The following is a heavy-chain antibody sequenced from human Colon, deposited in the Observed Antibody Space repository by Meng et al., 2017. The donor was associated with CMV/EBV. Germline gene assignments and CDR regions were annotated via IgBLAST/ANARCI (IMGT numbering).Heavy chain of an antibody. J-gene: IGHJ4*02. CDR1: GYNFANYA. D-gene: IGHD3-10*01. CDR3: ARDYYYGSGLDY. V-gene: IGHV7-4-1*02. CDR2: INTNTGSP. Sequence: QVQLVQSGSELKKPGASVMVSCEVSGYNFANYAINWVRQAPGQGLEWMGRINTNTGSPTYAQGFTGRFVFSLDPSVNTAYLQISSLKAEDTAVYFCARDYYYGSGLDYWGQGTLVTVPQ.